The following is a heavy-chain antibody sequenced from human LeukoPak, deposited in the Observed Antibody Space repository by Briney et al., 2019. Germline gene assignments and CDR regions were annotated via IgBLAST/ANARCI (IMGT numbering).Heavy chain of an antibody. CDR3: ARAPYYYDSSGYGPTNFAY. J-gene: IGHJ4*02. Sequence: SETLSLTCTVSGGSISSGGYYWSWIRQHPGKGLEWIGYIYYSGSTHYNPSLKSRVTISVDTSKNQFSLKLSSVTAADTAVYYCARAPYYYDSSGYGPTNFAYWGQGTLVTAYS. CDR2: IYYSGST. V-gene: IGHV4-31*03. CDR1: GGSISSGGYY. D-gene: IGHD3-22*01.